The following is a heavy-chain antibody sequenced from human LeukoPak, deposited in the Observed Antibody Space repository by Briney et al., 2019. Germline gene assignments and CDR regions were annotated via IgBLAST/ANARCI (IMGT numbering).Heavy chain of an antibody. Sequence: SETLSLTCTVSGGSVSSGSYYWSWIRQPPGKGLEWIGYIYYSGSTNYNPSLKRRVTISVDTSKNQFSLKLSSVTAADTAVYYCARTDYVWGSYQNDYWGQGTLVTVSS. CDR2: IYYSGST. J-gene: IGHJ4*02. V-gene: IGHV4-61*01. CDR3: ARTDYVWGSYQNDY. CDR1: GGSVSSGSYY. D-gene: IGHD3-16*02.